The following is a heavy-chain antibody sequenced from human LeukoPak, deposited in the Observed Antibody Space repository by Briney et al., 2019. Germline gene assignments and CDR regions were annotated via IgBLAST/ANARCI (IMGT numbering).Heavy chain of an antibody. V-gene: IGHV4-59*12. Sequence: NPSETLSLTCTVSGGSISSYYWSWIRQPPGKGLEWIGYIYYSGSTNYNPSLKSRVTISVDKSKNQFSLKLSSVTAADTAVYYCARASHDYGDYSHFDYWGQGTLVTVSS. CDR3: ARASHDYGDYSHFDY. CDR1: GGSISSYY. CDR2: IYYSGST. J-gene: IGHJ4*02. D-gene: IGHD4-17*01.